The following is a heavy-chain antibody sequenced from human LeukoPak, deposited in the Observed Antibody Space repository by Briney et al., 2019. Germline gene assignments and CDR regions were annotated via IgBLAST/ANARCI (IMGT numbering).Heavy chain of an antibody. D-gene: IGHD3-10*01. CDR1: GFTFRNYG. CDR2: IESDATKE. J-gene: IGHJ4*02. CDR3: ARASTGGYYYGSGSQNFDY. V-gene: IGHV3-30*02. Sequence: PGGSLRLSCAASGFTFRNYGMHWVRQTPDKGLEWVAFIESDATKEHYADSVKGRSTISRDNSKSTLYLQMNSLRFEDTAVYYCARASTGGYYYGSGSQNFDYWGQGTLVTVSS.